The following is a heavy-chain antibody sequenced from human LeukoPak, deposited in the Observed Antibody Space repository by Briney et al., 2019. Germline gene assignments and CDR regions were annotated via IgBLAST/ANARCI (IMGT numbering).Heavy chain of an antibody. CDR2: ISSSSSYI. D-gene: IGHD2-15*01. Sequence: KAGGSLRLSCAASGFTFSSYSMNWVRQAPGKGLEWVSSISSSSSYIYYADSVKGRFTISRDNAKNSLYLQMNSLRAEDTAVYYCARDLDGALLNFDYWGQGTLVTVSS. V-gene: IGHV3-21*01. CDR3: ARDLDGALLNFDY. CDR1: GFTFSSYS. J-gene: IGHJ4*02.